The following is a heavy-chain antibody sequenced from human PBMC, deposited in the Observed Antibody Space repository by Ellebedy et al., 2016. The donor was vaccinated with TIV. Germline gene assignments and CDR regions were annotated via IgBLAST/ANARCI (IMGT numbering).Heavy chain of an antibody. J-gene: IGHJ4*02. Sequence: GESLKISCAASGFTFSSYAMSWVRQAPGKGLEWVSTISSTGSRTYYADSVEGRFTVSRDTSKKTVYLQMNSLRAEDTATYYCVTGRGGGSDSSAPRYYFDYWGLGTLVTVSS. CDR2: ISSTGSRT. CDR1: GFTFSSYA. V-gene: IGHV3-23*01. D-gene: IGHD3-22*01. CDR3: VTGRGGGSDSSAPRYYFDY.